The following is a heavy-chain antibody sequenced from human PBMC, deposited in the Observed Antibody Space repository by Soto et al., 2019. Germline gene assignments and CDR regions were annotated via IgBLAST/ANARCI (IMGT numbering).Heavy chain of an antibody. CDR3: ATYYHDSNGYLGY. V-gene: IGHV3-23*01. D-gene: IGHD3-22*01. Sequence: EVQLLESGGDLVQPGGSLRLSCAASGFSFSYYAMSWVRQAPGKGLEWVSAISGRTYYADSVKGRFTISRDNAKNTLYLQMNSLRAEDTAVYYCATYYHDSNGYLGYWGQGTLVTVSS. J-gene: IGHJ4*02. CDR2: ISGRT. CDR1: GFSFSYYA.